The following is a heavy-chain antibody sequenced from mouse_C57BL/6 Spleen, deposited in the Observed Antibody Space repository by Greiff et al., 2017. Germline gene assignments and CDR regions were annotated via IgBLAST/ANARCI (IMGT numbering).Heavy chain of an antibody. J-gene: IGHJ2*01. Sequence: VQLQQSGAELAWPGASVTLSCKASGYTFPSYGISWVKQRTGQGLERIGEIYPRSGNTYYNEKFKGQATLTADKSSSTAYMELRSLTSEDSAVYFCARRYGSSFYYFDYWGQGTTRTVSS. CDR3: ARRYGSSFYYFDY. CDR1: GYTFPSYG. V-gene: IGHV1-81*01. D-gene: IGHD1-1*01. CDR2: IYPRSGNT.